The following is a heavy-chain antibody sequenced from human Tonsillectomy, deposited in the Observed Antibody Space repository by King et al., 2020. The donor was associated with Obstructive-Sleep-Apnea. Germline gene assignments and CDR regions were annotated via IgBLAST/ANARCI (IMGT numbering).Heavy chain of an antibody. CDR3: ASPYCSSTSCYEGIYYYYGMDV. Sequence: VQLVESGGGVVQPGRSLRLSCAASGFTFSSYAMHWVRQAPGKGLEWVAVISYDGSNKYYADSVKGRFTISRDNSKNTLYLQMNSLRAEDTAVYYCASPYCSSTSCYEGIYYYYGMDVWGQGTTVTVSS. V-gene: IGHV3-30*04. J-gene: IGHJ6*02. D-gene: IGHD2-2*01. CDR1: GFTFSSYA. CDR2: ISYDGSNK.